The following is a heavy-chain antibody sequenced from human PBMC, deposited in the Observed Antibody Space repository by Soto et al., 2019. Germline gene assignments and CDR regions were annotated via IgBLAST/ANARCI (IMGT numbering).Heavy chain of an antibody. CDR3: ARVALYDSSGYYSPRLDY. V-gene: IGHV3-66*01. CDR2: IYSGGST. D-gene: IGHD3-22*01. Sequence: GGSLRLSCAASGFTVSSNYMSWVRQAPGKGLEWVSVIYSGGSTYYADSVKGRFTISRDISKNTLYLQMNSLRAEDTAVYYCARVALYDSSGYYSPRLDYWGQGTLVPVSS. CDR1: GFTVSSNY. J-gene: IGHJ4*02.